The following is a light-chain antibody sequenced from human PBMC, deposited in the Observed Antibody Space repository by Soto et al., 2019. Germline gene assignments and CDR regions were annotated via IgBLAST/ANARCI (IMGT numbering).Light chain of an antibody. CDR3: QQFNNWPPLT. J-gene: IGKJ4*01. Sequence: EVVMTQSPATLSVSPGERATLSCRASKFVITTLAWYQQKPAQAPRLLIYSESTRATGIPARFSGSGSGTEFTLTISSLQSEDSAVYYCQQFNNWPPLTFGGGTKVEIK. CDR1: KFVITT. CDR2: SES. V-gene: IGKV3-15*01.